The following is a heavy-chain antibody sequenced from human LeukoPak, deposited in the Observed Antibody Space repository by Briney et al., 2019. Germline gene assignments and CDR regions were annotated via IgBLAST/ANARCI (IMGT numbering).Heavy chain of an antibody. CDR2: MSGSGGST. J-gene: IGHJ5*02. CDR3: AKVYPFRYSSSWPNWFDP. V-gene: IGHV3-23*01. D-gene: IGHD6-13*01. CDR1: GFSFSSYA. Sequence: GGSLRLSCAASGFSFSSYAMSWVRQAPGKGLEWVSVMSGSGGSTYYADSVKGRFTISRDNSKNTLYLQMNSLRAEDTAVYYCAKVYPFRYSSSWPNWFDPWGQGTLVTVSS.